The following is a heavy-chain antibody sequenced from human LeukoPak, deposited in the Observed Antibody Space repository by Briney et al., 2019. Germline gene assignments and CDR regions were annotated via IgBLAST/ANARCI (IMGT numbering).Heavy chain of an antibody. CDR1: GFTFSSYG. CDR2: IRYDGSNK. J-gene: IGHJ4*02. V-gene: IGHV3-30*02. D-gene: IGHD1-26*01. Sequence: GGSLRLSCAASGFTFSSYGMHWVRQAPGKGLEWVAFIRYDGSNKYYADSVKGRFTISRDNSKNTLYLQMNSLRAEDTAVYYCAKDQEKWELSSFVFDYWGQGTLVTVSS. CDR3: AKDQEKWELSSFVFDY.